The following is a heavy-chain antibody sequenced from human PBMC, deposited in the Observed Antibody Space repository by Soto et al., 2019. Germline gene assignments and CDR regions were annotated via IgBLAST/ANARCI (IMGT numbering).Heavy chain of an antibody. D-gene: IGHD6-13*01. Sequence: SETLSLTCTVPCGSIRSSIYYWGWIRQPLGKGLEWIWIIYYSGSTYYNPSLKSRVTISVDTSKNQFSLKLSSVTAADTAVYYCARVAAAGIRAYYYYGMDVWGQGTTVT. CDR1: CGSIRSSIYY. CDR2: IYYSGST. CDR3: ARVAAAGIRAYYYYGMDV. J-gene: IGHJ6*02. V-gene: IGHV4-39*01.